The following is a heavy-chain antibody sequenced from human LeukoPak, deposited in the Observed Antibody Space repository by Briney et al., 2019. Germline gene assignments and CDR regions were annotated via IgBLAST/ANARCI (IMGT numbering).Heavy chain of an antibody. Sequence: GGSLRLSCEASGFTLNTYAIYWVRQAPGKGLEWVANINHDAVQKYYVDSVKGRFTISRDNAKNSVYLQMDSLRVEDTAIYFCARDSPFDFWGQGSLVIVSS. CDR3: ARDSPFDF. CDR1: GFTLNTYA. J-gene: IGHJ4*02. V-gene: IGHV3-7*01. CDR2: INHDAVQK.